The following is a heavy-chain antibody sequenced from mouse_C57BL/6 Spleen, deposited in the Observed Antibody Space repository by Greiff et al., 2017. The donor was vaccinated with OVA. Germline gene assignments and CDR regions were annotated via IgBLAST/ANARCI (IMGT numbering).Heavy chain of an antibody. Sequence: QVQLQQPGAELVKPGASVKMSCKASGYTFTSYWITWVKQRPGQGLEWIGDIDPGSGSTNYNEKFKSKATLTVDTSSSTAYMQLSSLTSEDSAVYYCAREVTPYWYFDVWGTGTTVTVSS. V-gene: IGHV1-55*01. CDR3: AREVTPYWYFDV. CDR1: GYTFTSYW. D-gene: IGHD2-1*01. CDR2: IDPGSGST. J-gene: IGHJ1*03.